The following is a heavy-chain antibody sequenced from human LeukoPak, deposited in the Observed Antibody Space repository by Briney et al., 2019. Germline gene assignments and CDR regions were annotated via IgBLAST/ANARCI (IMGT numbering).Heavy chain of an antibody. Sequence: SGTVSFNASGGTFSSYAISWVRQAPGQGLGWMGGFIPIFGTANYAQKFQGRVTITADESTSTAYMELSSLRSEDTAVYYCARGGWFGELLHFDYWGQGTLVTVSS. CDR3: ARGGWFGELLHFDY. J-gene: IGHJ4*02. V-gene: IGHV1-69*01. CDR1: GGTFSSYA. D-gene: IGHD3-10*01. CDR2: FIPIFGTA.